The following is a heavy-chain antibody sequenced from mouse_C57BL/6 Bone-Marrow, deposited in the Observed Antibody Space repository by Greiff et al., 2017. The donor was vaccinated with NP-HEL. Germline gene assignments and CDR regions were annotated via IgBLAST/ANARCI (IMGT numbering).Heavy chain of an antibody. V-gene: IGHV14-4*01. D-gene: IGHD2-4*01. Sequence: VHVKQSGAELVRPGASVKLSCTASGFNIKDDYMHWVKQRPEQGLEWIGWIDPENGDTEYASKFQGKATITADTSSNTAYLQLSSLTSEDTAVYYCTTFMITTRYFDVWGTGTTVTVSS. CDR3: TTFMITTRYFDV. CDR2: IDPENGDT. CDR1: GFNIKDDY. J-gene: IGHJ1*03.